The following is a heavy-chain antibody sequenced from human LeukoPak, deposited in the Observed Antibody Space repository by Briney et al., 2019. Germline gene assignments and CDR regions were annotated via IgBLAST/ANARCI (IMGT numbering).Heavy chain of an antibody. CDR1: GGSFSGYY. CDR3: ARGPTYYYDSSGYSFFFQH. CDR2: INHSGST. D-gene: IGHD3-22*01. V-gene: IGHV4-34*01. J-gene: IGHJ1*01. Sequence: KPSETLSLTCAVYGGSFSGYYWSWIRQPPGKGLEWIGEINHSGSTNYNPSLKSRATISVDTSKNQFSLKLSSVTAADTAVYYCARGPTYYYDSSGYSFFFQHWGQGTLVTVSS.